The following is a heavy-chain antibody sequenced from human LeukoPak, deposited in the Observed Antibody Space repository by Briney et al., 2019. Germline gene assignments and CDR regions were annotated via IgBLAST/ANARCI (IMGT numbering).Heavy chain of an antibody. D-gene: IGHD3-10*01. CDR1: GFSFSSYA. J-gene: IGHJ4*02. Sequence: GGSLRLSCAASGFSFSSYAMGWVRQAPGKGLEWVSGISGSGGSTYYADPVKGRFTISRDNSKNTLYLQMNSLRAEDTAVYYRAKGPGRYYGSGSYPLFDYWGQGTLVTVSS. V-gene: IGHV3-23*01. CDR2: ISGSGGST. CDR3: AKGPGRYYGSGSYPLFDY.